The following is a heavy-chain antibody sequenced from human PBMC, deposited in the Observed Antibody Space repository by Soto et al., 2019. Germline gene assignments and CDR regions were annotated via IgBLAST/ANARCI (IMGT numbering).Heavy chain of an antibody. CDR2: IYYSGST. CDR3: ARGYCSGGSCGYWFDP. CDR1: GGSISSGGYY. V-gene: IGHV4-31*03. D-gene: IGHD2-15*01. Sequence: QVQLQESGPGLVKPSQTLSLTCTVSGGSISSGGYYWSWIRQHPGKGLEWIGYIYYSGSTYYNPSLKGRVTISVDTSKNQFSLKLSSVTAADTAVYYCARGYCSGGSCGYWFDPWGQGTLVTVSS. J-gene: IGHJ5*02.